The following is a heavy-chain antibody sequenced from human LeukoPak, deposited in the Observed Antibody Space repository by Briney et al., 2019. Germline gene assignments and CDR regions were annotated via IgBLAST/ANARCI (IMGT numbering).Heavy chain of an antibody. CDR1: GYTFTSYG. V-gene: IGHV1-18*01. CDR2: ISAYNGNT. D-gene: IGHD3-10*01. CDR3: ARVLLWFGEFDY. Sequence: ASVKLSCTASGYTFTSYGISWVRQAPGQGLGWMGWISAYNGNTNYAQTLQGRVTMTTDTSTSTAYMELRSLRSDDTAVYYCARVLLWFGEFDYWGQGTLVTVSS. J-gene: IGHJ4*02.